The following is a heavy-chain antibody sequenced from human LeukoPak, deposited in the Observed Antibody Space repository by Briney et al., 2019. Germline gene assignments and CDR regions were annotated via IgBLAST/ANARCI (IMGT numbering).Heavy chain of an antibody. D-gene: IGHD3-10*01. CDR1: GFTFSSYA. J-gene: IGHJ4*02. V-gene: IGHV3-64*01. CDR3: ARVAGSYYNRPFDY. Sequence: GGSLRLSCAASGFTFSSYAMHWVRQAPGKGLEYVSAISSNGGSTYYANSVKGRLTISRDNSKNTLYLQMGSLRAEDMAVYYCARVAGSYYNRPFDYWGQGTLVTVSS. CDR2: ISSNGGST.